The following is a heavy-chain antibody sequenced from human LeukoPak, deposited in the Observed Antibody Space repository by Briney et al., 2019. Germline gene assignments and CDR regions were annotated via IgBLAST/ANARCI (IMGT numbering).Heavy chain of an antibody. CDR1: GYTFSNYW. V-gene: IGHV3-74*01. CDR2: INGEGGT. J-gene: IGHJ4*02. Sequence: GGSLRLPCAASGYTFSNYWMQWVRQAPGKGLVWVSRINGEGGTSYADSVKGRFTISRDNAKNTVHLQMNSLRAEDTAVYYCARDLVYGSGSCGHWGQGTLVTVSS. CDR3: ARDLVYGSGSCGH. D-gene: IGHD3-10*01.